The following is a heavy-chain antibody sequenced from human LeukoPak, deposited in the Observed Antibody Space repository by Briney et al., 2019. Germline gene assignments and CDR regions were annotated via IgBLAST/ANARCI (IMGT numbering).Heavy chain of an antibody. V-gene: IGHV3-21*01. D-gene: IGHD3-22*01. J-gene: IGHJ5*02. CDR1: GFTFSSNR. CDR3: ARGHDTSGYYYPPTWFDP. Sequence: PGGSLRLSCAASGFTFSSNRMNWVRQAPGKGLEWVSSISSSSTYIYYADSLKGRFTISRDNAKNSLYLQMNSLRAEDTAVYYCARGHDTSGYYYPPTWFDPWGQGTLVTVSP. CDR2: ISSSSTYI.